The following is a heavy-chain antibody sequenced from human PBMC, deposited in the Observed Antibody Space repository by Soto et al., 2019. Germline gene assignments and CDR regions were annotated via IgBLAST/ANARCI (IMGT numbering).Heavy chain of an antibody. CDR2: IIPIFGTA. J-gene: IGHJ4*02. V-gene: IGHV1-69*13. D-gene: IGHD2-2*02. Sequence: SVKVSCKASGGTFSSYAISWVRQAPGQGLEWMGGIIPIFGTANYAQKFKGRVTITADESTSTAYMELSSLRSEETAVYYCARESVVVPAAISYWGQGTLVTVSS. CDR1: GGTFSSYA. CDR3: ARESVVVPAAISY.